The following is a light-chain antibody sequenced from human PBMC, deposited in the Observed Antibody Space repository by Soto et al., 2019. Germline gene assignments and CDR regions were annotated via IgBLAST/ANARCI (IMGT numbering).Light chain of an antibody. Sequence: QTVVTQEPSLTVSPRGTGTLTFASSTGAVTSGNYASWIQQKPGQAPRTLIYTTNQKHSWTPARFSGSLRGGKAALTLSGVQPEDAADYYCLLYYGIPQLVFGGGTKVTVL. CDR2: TTN. CDR1: TGAVTSGNY. V-gene: IGLV7-43*01. CDR3: LLYYGIPQLV. J-gene: IGLJ3*02.